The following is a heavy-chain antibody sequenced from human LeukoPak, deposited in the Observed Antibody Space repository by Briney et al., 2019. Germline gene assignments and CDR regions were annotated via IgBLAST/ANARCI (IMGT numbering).Heavy chain of an antibody. CDR1: RFTFDVYA. CDR3: ANSGDYYYGSGSYRFDY. D-gene: IGHD3-10*01. Sequence: QPGRSLRLSCAASRFTFDVYAMHWVRQVPRKGLEWVSGISWNSGSIGYADSVKGRFTISRDDAKNSLYLQMNSLRAEDTALYYCANSGDYYYGSGSYRFDYWGQGTLVTVSS. CDR2: ISWNSGSI. J-gene: IGHJ4*02. V-gene: IGHV3-9*01.